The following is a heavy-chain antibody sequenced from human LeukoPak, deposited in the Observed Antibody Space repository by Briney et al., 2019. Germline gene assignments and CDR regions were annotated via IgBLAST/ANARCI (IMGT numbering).Heavy chain of an antibody. CDR2: IRSSSSYI. CDR1: GFSFSSYT. D-gene: IGHD6-13*01. Sequence: PGGSLRLSCAASGFSFSSYTMNWVRQAPGKGLEWVSYIRSSSSYIYYADSLKGRFTISRDNAKNSLYLQMNSLRAEDTAVYYCARDPQGYSSSWFDYWGQGTLVTVSS. J-gene: IGHJ4*02. V-gene: IGHV3-21*01. CDR3: ARDPQGYSSSWFDY.